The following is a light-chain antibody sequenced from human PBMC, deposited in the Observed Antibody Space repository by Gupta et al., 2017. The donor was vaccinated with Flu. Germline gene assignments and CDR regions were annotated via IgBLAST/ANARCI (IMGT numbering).Light chain of an antibody. V-gene: IGKV1-39*01. CDR3: QQSYSTPRT. J-gene: IGKJ1*01. CDR1: QSISSY. Sequence: DLQMTQSPSSLSASVGDRVTITCRASQSISSYLTWDQQKPGKSPKLLIYAASSLQSGVPSRFSGSGSGTDFTLTSSSLQPEDFATDYCQQSYSTPRTFGQGTKVEIK. CDR2: AAS.